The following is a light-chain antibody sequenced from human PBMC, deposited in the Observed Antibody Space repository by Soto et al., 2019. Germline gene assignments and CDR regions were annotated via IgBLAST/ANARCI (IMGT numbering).Light chain of an antibody. CDR1: GNDVGAYNY. CDR2: DVA. CDR3: CSYAGGYTDL. Sequence: QSALTQPRSVSGSPGQSVTISFTGTGNDVGAYNYVSWYQQHPGRTPDLMIYDVARWPSGVPDRFSGSKSGNAASLTISGLQAEDEADYFCCSYAGGYTDLFGTGTKVTVL. V-gene: IGLV2-11*01. J-gene: IGLJ1*01.